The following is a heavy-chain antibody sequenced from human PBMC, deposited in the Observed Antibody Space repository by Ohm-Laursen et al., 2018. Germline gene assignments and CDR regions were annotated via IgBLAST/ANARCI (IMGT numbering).Heavy chain of an antibody. CDR1: GFTFSNYG. V-gene: IGHV3-23*01. CDR3: ARGYLQNDAFDI. J-gene: IGHJ3*02. Sequence: SLRLSCAASGFTFSNYGMNWVRQAPGKGLEWVSSINDSGGDTYYADSVKGRFTISRDNSKNTLYLQMSSLRAEDTAVYYCARGYLQNDAFDIWGQGTMVTVSS. CDR2: INDSGGDT. D-gene: IGHD3-16*02.